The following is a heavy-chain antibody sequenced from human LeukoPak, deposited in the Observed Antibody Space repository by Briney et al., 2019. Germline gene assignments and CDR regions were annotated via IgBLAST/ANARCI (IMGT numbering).Heavy chain of an antibody. V-gene: IGHV3-66*01. D-gene: IGHD2-15*01. CDR1: GFTVSNNY. CDR3: ARGGYCSGGNCYGYFDY. J-gene: IGHJ4*02. Sequence: QPGGPLRLSCAASGFTVSNNYMSWVRQAPGKGLEWVSVIYSGGTTYYADSAKGRFTISRDNSKNTLYLLMNSLRAEDTAVYYCARGGYCSGGNCYGYFDYWGQGTLVTVSS. CDR2: IYSGGTT.